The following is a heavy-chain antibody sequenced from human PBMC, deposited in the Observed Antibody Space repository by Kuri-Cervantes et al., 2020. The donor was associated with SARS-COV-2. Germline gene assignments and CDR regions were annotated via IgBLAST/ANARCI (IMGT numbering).Heavy chain of an antibody. D-gene: IGHD2-15*01. Sequence: GGSLRLSCAASGFTFSSYAMHWVRQAPGKGLEWVAVISYDGSNKYYADSVKGRFTISRDNSKNTLYLQMNSQRAEDTAVYYCARPQGYCSGGSCPDAFDIWGQGTMVTVSS. CDR3: ARPQGYCSGGSCPDAFDI. J-gene: IGHJ3*02. V-gene: IGHV3-30-3*01. CDR1: GFTFSSYA. CDR2: ISYDGSNK.